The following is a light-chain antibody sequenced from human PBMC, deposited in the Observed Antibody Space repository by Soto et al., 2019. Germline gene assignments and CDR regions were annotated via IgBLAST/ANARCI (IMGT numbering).Light chain of an antibody. V-gene: IGLV1-40*01. CDR1: SSNIGAGYD. Sequence: QPVLTPPPSLYGAPGQRVTISCTGSSSNIGAGYDVHWYQQLPGTAPKLLIYGNSNRPSGVPDRFSGSKSGTSASLAITGLQAEDEADYYCQSYDSSLSGYVFGTGTKVTVL. J-gene: IGLJ1*01. CDR3: QSYDSSLSGYV. CDR2: GNS.